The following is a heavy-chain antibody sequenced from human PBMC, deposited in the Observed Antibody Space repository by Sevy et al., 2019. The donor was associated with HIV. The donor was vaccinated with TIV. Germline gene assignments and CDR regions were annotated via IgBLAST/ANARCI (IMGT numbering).Heavy chain of an antibody. CDR1: GGSISSYY. Sequence: SETLSLTCTVSGGSISSYYWSWIRQPPGKGLEWIGYIYYSGSTNYNPSLKSRDTISVDTSKNPFSLKLSSVTAAETAVYYCARERQLVLDYWGQGTLVTVSS. CDR2: IYYSGST. J-gene: IGHJ4*02. D-gene: IGHD6-13*01. V-gene: IGHV4-59*01. CDR3: ARERQLVLDY.